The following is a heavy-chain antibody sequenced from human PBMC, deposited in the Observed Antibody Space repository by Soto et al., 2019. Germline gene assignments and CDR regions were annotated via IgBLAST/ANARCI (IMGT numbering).Heavy chain of an antibody. CDR1: GYTFTSYA. CDR2: INAGNGNT. D-gene: IGHD6-13*01. J-gene: IGHJ4*02. CDR3: AREERSSWSPVGNYFDY. Sequence: AAVKVSCKASGYTFTSYAMHWVRQAPGQRLEWMGWINAGNGNTKYPQKFQGRVTITRDTSAGTAYMELSSLRSEDTAVYYCAREERSSWSPVGNYFDYWGQGTLVTVSS. V-gene: IGHV1-3*01.